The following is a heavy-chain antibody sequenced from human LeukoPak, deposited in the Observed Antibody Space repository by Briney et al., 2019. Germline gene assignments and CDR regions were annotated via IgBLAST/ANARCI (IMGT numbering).Heavy chain of an antibody. CDR3: ARDNLTPYWYFDL. CDR2: ISSGSSTI. CDR1: GFTFSSYS. V-gene: IGHV3-48*02. D-gene: IGHD4-23*01. J-gene: IGHJ2*01. Sequence: GGSLRLSCAASGFTFSSYSMNWVRQAPGEGLEWVSYISSGSSTIYYADSVKGRFTISRDNAKNSLYLQMNSLRDEDTAVYYCARDNLTPYWYFDLWGRGTLVTVSS.